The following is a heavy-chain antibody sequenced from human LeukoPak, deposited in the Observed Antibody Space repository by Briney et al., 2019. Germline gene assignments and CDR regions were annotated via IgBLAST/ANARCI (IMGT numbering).Heavy chain of an antibody. CDR2: IYYSGST. V-gene: IGHV4-39*01. D-gene: IGHD2-2*01. CDR1: VGSLSSSSYY. Sequence: SETLSLTCTVSVGSLSSSSYYWGWIRQPPGRGLEWIGSIYYSGSTYYNQYLKSRVTISVDTSKNQFSLKLSSVTAADTAVYYCARQLGYCSSTSCYADKVDYWGQGTLVTVSS. CDR3: ARQLGYCSSTSCYADKVDY. J-gene: IGHJ4*02.